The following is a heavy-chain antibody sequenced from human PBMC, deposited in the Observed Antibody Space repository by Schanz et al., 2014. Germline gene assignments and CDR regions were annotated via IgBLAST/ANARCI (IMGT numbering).Heavy chain of an antibody. CDR2: ISYDGSNK. CDR3: ARDRQQLVGRIGYYYGMDV. J-gene: IGHJ6*02. Sequence: VQLVESGGGLVQPGGSLRLSCAASGFTFGNFFMSWVRQAPGKGLEWVAVISYDGSNKYYADSVKGRFTISRDNSENTLYLQMNSLRAEDTAVYYCARDRQQLVGRIGYYYGMDVWGQGTTVLVSS. D-gene: IGHD6-13*01. V-gene: IGHV3-30*03. CDR1: GFTFGNFF.